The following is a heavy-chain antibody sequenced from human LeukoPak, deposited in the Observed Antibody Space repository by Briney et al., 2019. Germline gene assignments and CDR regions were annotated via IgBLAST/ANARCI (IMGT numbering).Heavy chain of an antibody. J-gene: IGHJ6*02. D-gene: IGHD3-16*01. CDR1: GFKFSDSW. Sequence: PGGSLRLSCAASGFKFSDSWMSWVRQAPGKGLEWVANMNQDGSAKGYVDSVKGRFTISRDNARNSLYLQMSSLRPEDTAVYYCATYTHWVAGDVWGQGTTVTVSS. CDR2: MNQDGSAK. V-gene: IGHV3-7*01. CDR3: ATYTHWVAGDV.